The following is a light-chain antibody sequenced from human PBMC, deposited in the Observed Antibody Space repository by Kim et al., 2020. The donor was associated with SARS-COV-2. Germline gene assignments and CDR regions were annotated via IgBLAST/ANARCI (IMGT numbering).Light chain of an antibody. Sequence: SYELTQPPSVSVAPGRTAKITCGGTRIGSKSVHWYQQKPGQSPVLVISFDSDRPSGIPERLSGSNSGDTATLTIGRVEAGDEADCFCQVWDSDSLQGVFGGGTQLTVL. CDR2: FDS. CDR1: RIGSKS. V-gene: IGLV3-21*01. CDR3: QVWDSDSLQGV. J-gene: IGLJ3*02.